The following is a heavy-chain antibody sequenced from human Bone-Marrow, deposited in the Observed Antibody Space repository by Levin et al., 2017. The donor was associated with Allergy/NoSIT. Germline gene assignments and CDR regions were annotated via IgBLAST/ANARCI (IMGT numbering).Heavy chain of an antibody. J-gene: IGHJ4*02. Sequence: GESLKISCKASGYTFTGYYMHWVRQTPGQGLEWMGWINPNSGGTNYAQKFQGRVTMTRDTSISTAYMELSRLRSDDTAVYYCAPLVDTAMVSFDYWGQGTLVTVSS. CDR3: APLVDTAMVSFDY. CDR2: INPNSGGT. CDR1: GYTFTGYY. V-gene: IGHV1-2*02. D-gene: IGHD5-18*01.